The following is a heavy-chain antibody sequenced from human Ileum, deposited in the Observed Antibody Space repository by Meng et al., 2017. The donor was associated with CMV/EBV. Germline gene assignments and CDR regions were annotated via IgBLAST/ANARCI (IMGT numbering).Heavy chain of an antibody. J-gene: IGHJ5*02. V-gene: IGHV6-1*01. Sequence: SQTLSFTCAISGDSVSSNTASWNWVRQSPSRGFEWLGRTYYRSKWYYHYAVSVKSRITINPDTSKNQFSLQLNSVTPEDTAVYYCARDLEPPWGQGTLVTVSS. D-gene: IGHD1-14*01. CDR2: TYYRSKWYY. CDR1: GDSVSSNTAS. CDR3: ARDLEPP.